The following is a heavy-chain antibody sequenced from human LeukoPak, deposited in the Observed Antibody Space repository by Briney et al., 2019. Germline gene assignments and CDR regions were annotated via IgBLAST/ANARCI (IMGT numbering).Heavy chain of an antibody. D-gene: IGHD3-10*01. J-gene: IGHJ4*02. V-gene: IGHV3-21*01. Sequence: GGSLRLSCAASGFTFSSYAMTWVRQAPGKGLEWVSSISSSSSYIYYADSVKGRFTISRDNAKNSLYLQMNSLRGEDTAVYYCAREGSPYYYGSGSYYSRRNFDYWGQGTLVTVSS. CDR2: ISSSSSYI. CDR3: AREGSPYYYGSGSYYSRRNFDY. CDR1: GFTFSSYA.